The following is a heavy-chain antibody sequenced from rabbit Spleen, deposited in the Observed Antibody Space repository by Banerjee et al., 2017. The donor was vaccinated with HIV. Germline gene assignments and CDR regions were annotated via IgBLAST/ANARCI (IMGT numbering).Heavy chain of an antibody. J-gene: IGHJ4*01. CDR1: GFSFSSRYY. Sequence: QSLEESGGDLVKPGASLTLTCTASGFSFSSRYYMCWVRQAPGKGLEWIACIYAGSTGDTYYASWAKGRFTISKTSSTTVTLQMTSLTAADTATYFCAREASSGWGVVSYYFNLWGPGTLVTVS. D-gene: IGHD4-1*01. CDR2: IYAGSTGDT. CDR3: AREASSGWGVVSYYFNL. V-gene: IGHV1S40*01.